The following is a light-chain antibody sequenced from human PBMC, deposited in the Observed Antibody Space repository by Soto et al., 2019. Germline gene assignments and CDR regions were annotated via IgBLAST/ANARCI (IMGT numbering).Light chain of an antibody. CDR3: QQYGSSPQT. CDR2: GAS. Sequence: EIVLTQSPGTLSLSPGERATLSCRASQRVSSTYLAWYQQKPGQAPRLLIYGASSRATGIPDRFTGSGSGTDFSLTISRLEPEDFAVYYCQQYGSSPQTFGQGTEVEIK. CDR1: QRVSSTY. V-gene: IGKV3-20*01. J-gene: IGKJ1*01.